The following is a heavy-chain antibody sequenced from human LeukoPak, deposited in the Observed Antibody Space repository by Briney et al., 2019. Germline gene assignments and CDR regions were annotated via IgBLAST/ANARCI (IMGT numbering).Heavy chain of an antibody. D-gene: IGHD6-6*01. J-gene: IGHJ4*02. V-gene: IGHV4-59*01. CDR2: IYYSGST. Sequence: SETLSLTCTVSGGSISSYYWSWIRQPPGKGLEWIGYIYYSGSTNYNPSPKSRVTISVDTSKNQFSLKLSSVTAADTAVYYCARSPSARPLDYWGQGTLVTVSS. CDR3: ARSPSARPLDY. CDR1: GGSISSYY.